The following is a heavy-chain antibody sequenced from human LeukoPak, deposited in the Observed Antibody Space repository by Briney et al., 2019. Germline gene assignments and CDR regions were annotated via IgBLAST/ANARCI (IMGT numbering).Heavy chain of an antibody. CDR2: IYYSGIT. D-gene: IGHD1-26*01. CDR3: ARDQAGSPNNWFDP. CDR1: GGSVSSGSYY. J-gene: IGHJ5*02. V-gene: IGHV4-61*01. Sequence: SETLSLTCTVSGGSVSSGSYYWNWIRQPPGKGLEWIECIYYSGITNYNPSLKSRVTISVHTSKNQFSLKLSSVTAADTAVYYCARDQAGSPNNWFDPWGQGTLVTVSS.